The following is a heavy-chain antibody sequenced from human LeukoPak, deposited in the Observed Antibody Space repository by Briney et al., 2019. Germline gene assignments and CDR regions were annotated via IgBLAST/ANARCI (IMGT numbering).Heavy chain of an antibody. CDR1: GFTFSSYA. J-gene: IGHJ4*02. CDR2: ISNSGGFT. D-gene: IGHD6-13*01. CDR3: AILYSTNY. Sequence: GGSLRLSCAASGFTFSSYAMTWVRQAPGKGLEWVSGISNSGGFTYYADSVKGRLTISRDNSKNTLYLQMNSLRAENTALYYCAILYSTNYWGQGTLVTVSS. V-gene: IGHV3-23*01.